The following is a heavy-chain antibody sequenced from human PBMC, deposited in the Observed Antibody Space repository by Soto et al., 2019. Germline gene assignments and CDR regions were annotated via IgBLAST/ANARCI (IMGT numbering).Heavy chain of an antibody. CDR3: ARAVAYYGSGERGYYYGMDV. J-gene: IGHJ6*02. CDR2: IYYSGST. V-gene: IGHV4-59*01. Sequence: SETLSLTCTVSGGSISSYYWSWIRQPPGKGLEWIGYIYYSGSTNYNPSLKSRVTISVDTSKNQFSLKLSSVTAADTAVYYCARAVAYYGSGERGYYYGMDVWGQGTTVTVSS. D-gene: IGHD3-10*01. CDR1: GGSISSYY.